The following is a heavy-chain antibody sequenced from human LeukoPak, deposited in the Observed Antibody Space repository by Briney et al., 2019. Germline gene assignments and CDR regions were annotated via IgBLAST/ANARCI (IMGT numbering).Heavy chain of an antibody. V-gene: IGHV3-48*03. CDR3: ARDQGPYYDSSGYNY. CDR2: IISICSTI. CDR1: GFTFSSYE. Sequence: PGGSLRLSCAASGFTFSSYEMNWVRQAPGKGLEWVSYIISICSTIYYADSVKGRFTISRDNAKNSLYLQMNSLRAEDTAVYYCARDQGPYYDSSGYNYWGQGTLVTVSS. J-gene: IGHJ4*02. D-gene: IGHD3-22*01.